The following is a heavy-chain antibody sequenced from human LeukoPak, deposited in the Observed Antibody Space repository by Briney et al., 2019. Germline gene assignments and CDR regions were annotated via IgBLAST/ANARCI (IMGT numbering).Heavy chain of an antibody. J-gene: IGHJ4*02. V-gene: IGHV4-59*08. Sequence: SETLSLTCTVSGGSISSYSWSWIRQSPGKGLEWIGYIYNSGSTNYNPSLKSRVTISVDTSKNQFSLKLTSVTAADTAMYYCARHWVEMTTPYSFDYWGQGTLVTVSS. CDR2: IYNSGST. CDR1: GGSISSYS. CDR3: ARHWVEMTTPYSFDY. D-gene: IGHD5-24*01.